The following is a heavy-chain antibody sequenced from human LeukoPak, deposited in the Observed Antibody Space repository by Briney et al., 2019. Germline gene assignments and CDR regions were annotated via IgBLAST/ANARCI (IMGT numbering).Heavy chain of an antibody. CDR2: VSGSGAGT. CDR1: GFTFSNYA. J-gene: IGHJ6*03. Sequence: PGGSLRLSCAASGFTFSNYAMSWVRQAPGKGLEWVSSVSGSGAGTYYADSVKGRFTISRDSSRDTLYLQMNSLRVEDTAVYYCAKSGSHSFMDVWGKGTTVTVSS. CDR3: AKSGSHSFMDV. V-gene: IGHV3-23*01. D-gene: IGHD1-26*01.